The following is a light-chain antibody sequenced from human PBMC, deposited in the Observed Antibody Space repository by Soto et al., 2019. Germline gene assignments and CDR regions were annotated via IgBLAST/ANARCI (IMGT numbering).Light chain of an antibody. J-gene: IGKJ2*01. CDR2: GAS. Sequence: EIVLTQSPGTLSLSPGERATLSCRAGQSVKSSYLAWYQQKPGQAPRLLIYGASSRATGIPDRFSGSGSGTDFTLTISRLEPEDFAVYYCQQYGSSLYTFGQGTKLEIK. CDR3: QQYGSSLYT. CDR1: QSVKSSY. V-gene: IGKV3-20*01.